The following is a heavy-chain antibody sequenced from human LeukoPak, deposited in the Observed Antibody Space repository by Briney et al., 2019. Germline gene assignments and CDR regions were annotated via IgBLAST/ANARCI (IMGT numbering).Heavy chain of an antibody. CDR3: ARRSLRGVIIDYFDY. V-gene: IGHV5-51*01. CDR1: GYSFTSYW. D-gene: IGHD3-10*01. Sequence: GEPLKISCKGSGYSFTSYWIGWVRQMPGKGLEWMGIIYPGDSDTRYSPSFQGQVTISADKSISTAYLQWSSLKASDTAMYYCARRSLRGVIIDYFDYWGQGTLVTVSS. CDR2: IYPGDSDT. J-gene: IGHJ4*02.